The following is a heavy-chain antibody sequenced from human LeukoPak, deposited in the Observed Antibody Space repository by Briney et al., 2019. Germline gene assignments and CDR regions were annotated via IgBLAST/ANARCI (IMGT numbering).Heavy chain of an antibody. V-gene: IGHV3-66*02. D-gene: IGHD2-2*01. CDR3: ARDPPLGYCSSSSCPHLDY. CDR1: GFTFSSYA. CDR2: IYSGGST. Sequence: GGSLRLSCAASGFTFSSYAMSWVRQAPGKGLEWVSVIYSGGSTYYADSVKGRFTISRDNSKNTLYLQMNSLRAEDTAVYYCARDPPLGYCSSSSCPHLDYWGQGTLVTVSS. J-gene: IGHJ4*02.